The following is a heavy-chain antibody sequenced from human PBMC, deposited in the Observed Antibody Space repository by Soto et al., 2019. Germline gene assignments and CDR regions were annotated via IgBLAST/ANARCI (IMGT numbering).Heavy chain of an antibody. D-gene: IGHD1-1*01. J-gene: IGHJ4*02. CDR1: GFTFSTYG. V-gene: IGHV3-30*18. Sequence: QVQLVESGGGVVQPGRSLRLSCAASGFTFSTYGMHWVRQAPGKGLEWVAVISYDGNNKYYADSVKGRFTISRDNSKNTLYLQKSSLRAEDTAVYYCAKSVYNWNDGFFDYWGQGTLVTVSS. CDR2: ISYDGNNK. CDR3: AKSVYNWNDGFFDY.